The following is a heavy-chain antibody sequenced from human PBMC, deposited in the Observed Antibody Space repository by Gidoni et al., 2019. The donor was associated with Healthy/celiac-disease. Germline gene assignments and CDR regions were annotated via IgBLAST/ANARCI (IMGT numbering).Heavy chain of an antibody. CDR3: ARDHITIFGVVYYYYGMDV. Sequence: EVQLVASGGGLVKPGGSLRLSCAVSGFTFSSYSMNWVRQAPGKGLEWVSSISSSSSYIYYADSVKGRFTISRDNAKNSLYLQMNSLRAEDTAVYYCARDHITIFGVVYYYYGMDVWGKGTTVTVSS. V-gene: IGHV3-21*01. CDR1: GFTFSSYS. D-gene: IGHD3-3*01. J-gene: IGHJ6*04. CDR2: ISSSSSYI.